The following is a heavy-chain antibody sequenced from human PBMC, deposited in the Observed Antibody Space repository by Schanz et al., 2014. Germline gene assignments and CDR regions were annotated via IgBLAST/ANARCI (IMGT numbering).Heavy chain of an antibody. D-gene: IGHD6-13*01. CDR2: IYSSGST. J-gene: IGHJ4*02. CDR3: AKDFVPLVQQLIRSGGAHLDH. CDR1: GFTVSNSY. Sequence: DVQLVDSGGGLVQPGGSLRLSCAASGFTVSNSYIHWVRQAPGKGLEWVSTIYSSGSTYYADSVRGRFTISRDNSMNTVYLLLNSLRVEDTAVYYCAKDFVPLVQQLIRSGGAHLDHWGQGTLVTVSS. V-gene: IGHV3-66*03.